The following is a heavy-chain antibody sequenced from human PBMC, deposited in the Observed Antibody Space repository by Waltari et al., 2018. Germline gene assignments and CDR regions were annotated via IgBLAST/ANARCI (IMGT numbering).Heavy chain of an antibody. CDR3: ARDYYYDSSGYYYPYYFDY. V-gene: IGHV1-2*02. Sequence: VQLVQSGAEVKKPGASVKVSCKASGYPLTGYYMHWVRQAPGLGLEWMGWINPNSGGTNYAQKFQGRVTMTRDTSISTAYMELSRLRSDDTAVYYCARDYYYDSSGYYYPYYFDYWGQGTLVTVSS. CDR2: INPNSGGT. J-gene: IGHJ4*02. CDR1: GYPLTGYY. D-gene: IGHD3-22*01.